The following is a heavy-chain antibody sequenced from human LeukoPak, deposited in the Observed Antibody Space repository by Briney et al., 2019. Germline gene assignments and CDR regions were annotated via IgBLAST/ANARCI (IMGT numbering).Heavy chain of an antibody. J-gene: IGHJ4*02. V-gene: IGHV3-48*03. CDR3: ARDGSNFDPFDY. CDR2: ISRSGSSI. CDR1: GFTISSHE. Sequence: GGSLRLSCAASGFTISSHEMYWVRKAPGKGLGWVSYISRSGSSIYYTDSVEGRFTISRDNAKNSLYLQMNSLRAEDTAVYYCARDGSNFDPFDYWGQGTLVTVSS. D-gene: IGHD4-11*01.